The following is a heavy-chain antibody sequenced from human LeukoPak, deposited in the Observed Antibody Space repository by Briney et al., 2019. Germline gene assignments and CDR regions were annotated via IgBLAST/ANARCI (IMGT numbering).Heavy chain of an antibody. J-gene: IGHJ3*02. CDR3: ASQEAAFDI. V-gene: IGHV3-48*02. CDR2: ISDSSRTI. CDR1: GXTFSSHS. Sequence: PGGSLRLSCAASGXTFSSHSMNWVRQAPGKGLEWVSYISDSSRTIYYADSVKGRFTISRDNAKNSLSLQMNSLRDEDTAVYYCASQEAAFDIWGQGTMVTVSS.